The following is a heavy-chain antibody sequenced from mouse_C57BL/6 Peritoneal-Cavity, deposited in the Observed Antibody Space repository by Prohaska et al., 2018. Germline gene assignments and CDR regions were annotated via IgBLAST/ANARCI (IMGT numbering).Heavy chain of an antibody. V-gene: IGHV5-17*01. CDR1: GFTFSDYG. Sequence: EVQLVESGGGLVKPGGSLTLSCAASGFTFSDYGMHWVRQAPEKGLEWVAYISSGSSTIYYADTVKGRFTISRDNAKNTLFLQMTSLRSEDTAMYYCARVHGSAWFAYWGQGTLVTVSA. D-gene: IGHD2-2*01. CDR2: ISSGSSTI. CDR3: ARVHGSAWFAY. J-gene: IGHJ3*01.